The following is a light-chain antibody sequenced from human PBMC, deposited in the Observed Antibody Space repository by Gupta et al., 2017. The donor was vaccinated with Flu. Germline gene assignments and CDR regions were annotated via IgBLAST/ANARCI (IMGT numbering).Light chain of an antibody. CDR2: VDS. CDR1: TIGRKS. Sequence: SYVLTQPPSVSVAPGQTARITCGGTTIGRKSVHWYQQKPGQAPLLLVYVDSDRHSGIPERFSGSNSGNTATLIISRVEAGDEADYYCQVWDSSSDNPVFGGGTKLTVL. V-gene: IGLV3-21*02. J-gene: IGLJ3*02. CDR3: QVWDSSSDNPV.